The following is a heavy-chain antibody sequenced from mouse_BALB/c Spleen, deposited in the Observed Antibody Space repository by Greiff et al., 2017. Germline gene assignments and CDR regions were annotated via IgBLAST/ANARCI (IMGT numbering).Heavy chain of an antibody. CDR2: ISSGSSTI. CDR1: GFTFSSFG. D-gene: IGHD1-1*01. J-gene: IGHJ4*01. CDR3: ARNYGSSHYYAMDY. V-gene: IGHV5-17*02. Sequence: EVKVVESGGGLVQPGGSRKLSCAASGFTFSSFGMHWVRQAPEKGLEWVAYISSGSSTIYYADTVKGRFTISRDNPKNTLFLQMTSLRSEDTAMYYCARNYGSSHYYAMDYWGQGTSVTVSS.